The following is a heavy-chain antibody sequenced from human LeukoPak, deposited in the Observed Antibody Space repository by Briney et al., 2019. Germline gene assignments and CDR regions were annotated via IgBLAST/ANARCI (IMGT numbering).Heavy chain of an antibody. CDR3: ARSDTSGYYHIPTDY. J-gene: IGHJ4*02. CDR2: ISSSASTI. V-gene: IGHV3-48*03. Sequence: HPGGSLRLSCAASGFTFSSYQMNWVRQVPGKGLEWISYISSSASTIYYGDSVKGRFTISRDNAKNSLYLQMKSLRAEDTAVYYCARSDTSGYYHIPTDYWGQGTLVTVSS. CDR1: GFTFSSYQ. D-gene: IGHD3-22*01.